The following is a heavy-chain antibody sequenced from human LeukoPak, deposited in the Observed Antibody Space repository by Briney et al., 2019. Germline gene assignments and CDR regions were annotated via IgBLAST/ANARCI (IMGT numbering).Heavy chain of an antibody. D-gene: IGHD4-17*01. CDR1: GASVSSFY. CDR2: MYYSDRT. Sequence: SETLSLTCTVSGASVSSFYWSWIRQPPGKGLEWIGYMYYSDRTNYNPSLKSRATISVDPSNRQISLSLRSVTAAGTAFYYCARTRAPYGDYLKYFDHWGQGALVTVSS. J-gene: IGHJ4*02. CDR3: ARTRAPYGDYLKYFDH. V-gene: IGHV4-59*02.